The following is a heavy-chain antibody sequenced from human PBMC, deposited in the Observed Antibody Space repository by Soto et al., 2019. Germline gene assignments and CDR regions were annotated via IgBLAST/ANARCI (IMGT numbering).Heavy chain of an antibody. CDR3: ARERKAVAGVLDY. V-gene: IGHV1-3*01. CDR1: GYTFTSYA. CDR2: INAGNGNT. D-gene: IGHD6-19*01. J-gene: IGHJ4*02. Sequence: ASVKVSCKASGYTFTSYAMHWVRQAPGQRLEWMGWINAGNGNTKYSQKFQGRVTITRDTSASTAYMELSSLRSEDTAVYYCARERKAVAGVLDYWGQGTLVTVSS.